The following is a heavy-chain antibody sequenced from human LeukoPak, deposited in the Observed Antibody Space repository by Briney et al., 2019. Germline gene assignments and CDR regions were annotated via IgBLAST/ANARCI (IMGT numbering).Heavy chain of an antibody. D-gene: IGHD2-15*01. J-gene: IGHJ3*02. CDR2: IYYSGST. CDR3: ARVAPPTYCSGGSCYSAAFDI. V-gene: IGHV4-30-4*01. CDR1: GGSVSSGYYY. Sequence: PSQTLSLTCTVSGGSVSSGYYYGPWIRQPPGKGLEWIGYIYYSGSTYYNPSPKSRVSISVDTSKNQFSLKLSSVTAADTAVYYCARVAPPTYCSGGSCYSAAFDIWGQGTMVTVSS.